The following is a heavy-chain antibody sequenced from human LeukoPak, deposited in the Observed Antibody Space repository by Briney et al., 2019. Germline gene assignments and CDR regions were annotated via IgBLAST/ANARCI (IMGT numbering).Heavy chain of an antibody. V-gene: IGHV4-59*12. Sequence: PSETLSLTCTVSGGSISSYYWSWIRQPPGKGLEWIGYIYYSGSTNYNPSLKSRVTISIDTSKNQFSLELSSVTAADTAVYYCARGYWDDSSGYSTDWYFDLWGRGTLVTVSS. CDR2: IYYSGST. J-gene: IGHJ2*01. CDR3: ARGYWDDSSGYSTDWYFDL. D-gene: IGHD3-22*01. CDR1: GGSISSYY.